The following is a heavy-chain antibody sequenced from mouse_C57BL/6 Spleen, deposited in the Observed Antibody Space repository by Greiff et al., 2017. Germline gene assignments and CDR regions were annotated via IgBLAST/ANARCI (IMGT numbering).Heavy chain of an antibody. CDR3: ARHGPPYYYGSTSYYFDY. D-gene: IGHD1-1*01. Sequence: LVKPGASVKLSCKASGYTFTEYTIHWVKQRSGQGLEWIGWFYPGSGSIKYNEKFKDKATLTADKSSSTVYMELSRLTSEDSAVYFCARHGPPYYYGSTSYYFDYWGQGTTLTVSS. CDR2: FYPGSGSI. J-gene: IGHJ2*01. V-gene: IGHV1-62-2*01. CDR1: GYTFTEYT.